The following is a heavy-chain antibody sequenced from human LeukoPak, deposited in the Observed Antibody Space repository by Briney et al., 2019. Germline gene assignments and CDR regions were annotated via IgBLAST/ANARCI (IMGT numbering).Heavy chain of an antibody. CDR1: GGSFSGYF. CDR3: ARSKDYVWGTYRWALGY. D-gene: IGHD3-16*02. Sequence: SETLSLTCAVYGGSFSGYFWSWIRQPPGKGLEWIGEINHTGSTNCNPSLKSRVTISVDTSKNQFSLKVSSVTDADTAVYYCARSKDYVWGTYRWALGYWGQGTLVTVSS. J-gene: IGHJ4*02. CDR2: INHTGST. V-gene: IGHV4-34*01.